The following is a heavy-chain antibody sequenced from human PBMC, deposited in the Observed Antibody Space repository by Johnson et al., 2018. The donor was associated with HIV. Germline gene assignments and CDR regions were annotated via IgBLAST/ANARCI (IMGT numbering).Heavy chain of an antibody. CDR1: GFTVSNNY. D-gene: IGHD2-15*01. J-gene: IGHJ3*02. Sequence: QVQLVESGGGLVQPGGSLRLSCAASGFTVSNNYMNWVRQAPGKGLEWVSYISSSGSTIYYADSVKGRFTISRDNAKNSLYLQMNSLRAEDTAVYYCARDRYCSGGRCYLRSRGDAFDIWGQGTMVTVSS. CDR2: ISSSGSTI. V-gene: IGHV3-11*04. CDR3: ARDRYCSGGRCYLRSRGDAFDI.